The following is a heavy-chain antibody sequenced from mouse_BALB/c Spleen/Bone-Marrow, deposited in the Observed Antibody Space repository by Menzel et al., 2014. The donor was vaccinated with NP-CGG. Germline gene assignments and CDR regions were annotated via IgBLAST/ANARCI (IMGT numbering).Heavy chain of an antibody. CDR2: IDPANGNT. D-gene: IGHD1-2*01. V-gene: IGHV14-3*02. CDR3: TRDGHSYGSDALDY. Sequence: VHVKQSGAELVKPGASVKLSCTASGFNVKDTYMQWVKQRPEQGLEWIGRIDPANGNTQYDPTFQGKATITTDTSSNTAYLQLSNLTTENPAVYYCTRDGHSYGSDALDYWGQGPSVTVSS. CDR1: GFNVKDTY. J-gene: IGHJ4*01.